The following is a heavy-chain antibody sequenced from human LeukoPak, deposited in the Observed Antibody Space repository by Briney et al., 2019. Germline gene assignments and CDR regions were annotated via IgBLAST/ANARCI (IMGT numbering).Heavy chain of an antibody. CDR1: GYPFSRYY. V-gene: IGHV1-69*13. CDR2: IIPIFGTA. D-gene: IGHD1-1*01. Sequence: ASVKVSCKASGYPFSRYYMHWVRQAPGQGLEWMGGIIPIFGTANYAQKFQGRVTITADESTSTAYMELSSLRSEDTAVYYCAREGTTPLDYWGQGTLVTVSS. CDR3: AREGTTPLDY. J-gene: IGHJ4*02.